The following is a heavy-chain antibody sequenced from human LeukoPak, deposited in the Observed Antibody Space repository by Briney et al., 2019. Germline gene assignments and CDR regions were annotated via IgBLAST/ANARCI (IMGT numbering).Heavy chain of an antibody. J-gene: IGHJ5*02. CDR2: ISSTSSSI. CDR1: GFTFSSST. Sequence: NPGGSLRLSCAASGFTFSSSTMNWVRQAPGKGLEWVSSISSTSSSINYADSVRGRFTISRDNAKTSLYLQMSSLRVEDTAVYYCARSLEVDPWGQGTLVTVSS. V-gene: IGHV3-21*01. CDR3: ARSLEVDP.